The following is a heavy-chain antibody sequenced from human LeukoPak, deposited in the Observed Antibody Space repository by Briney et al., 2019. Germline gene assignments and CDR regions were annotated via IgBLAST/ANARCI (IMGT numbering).Heavy chain of an antibody. CDR2: IYYSGST. J-gene: IGHJ4*02. V-gene: IGHV4-39*01. Sequence: PSETLSLTCAVSGGSISSSTYYWGWIRQPPGKGLEWIGTIYYSGSTYYNPSLKSRVTISVDTSKNQFSLKLSSVTAADTAVYYCARGDFWSGLDYWGQGTLVTVSS. CDR1: GGSISSSTYY. D-gene: IGHD3-3*01. CDR3: ARGDFWSGLDY.